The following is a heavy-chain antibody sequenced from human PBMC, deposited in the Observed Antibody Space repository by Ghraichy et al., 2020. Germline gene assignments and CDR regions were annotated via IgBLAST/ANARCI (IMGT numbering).Heavy chain of an antibody. CDR2: INSDGGGT. Sequence: GASLRLSCAASGFTFSSYWMHWVRQAPGKGLVWVSRINSDGGGTSYADSVKGRFTISRDNAKNTLYLQMNSLRAEDTAVYYCARGIGAYCSSTSCYPPLDYWGQGTLVTVSS. J-gene: IGHJ4*02. D-gene: IGHD2-2*01. CDR3: ARGIGAYCSSTSCYPPLDY. CDR1: GFTFSSYW. V-gene: IGHV3-74*01.